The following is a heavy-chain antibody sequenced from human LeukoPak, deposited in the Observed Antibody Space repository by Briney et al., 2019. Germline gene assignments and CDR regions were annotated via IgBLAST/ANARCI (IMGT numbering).Heavy chain of an antibody. CDR2: ISSGSSYI. J-gene: IGHJ4*02. CDR1: GFTFSSYS. D-gene: IGHD6-13*01. CDR3: ARVAPAGNFDY. Sequence: GGSLRLSCAAPGFTFSSYSMNWVRQAPGKGLEWVSSISSGSSYIYYADSVKGRFTISRDNAKNSLYLQMNSLRAEDTAVYYCARVAPAGNFDYWGQGTLVTVSS. V-gene: IGHV3-21*01.